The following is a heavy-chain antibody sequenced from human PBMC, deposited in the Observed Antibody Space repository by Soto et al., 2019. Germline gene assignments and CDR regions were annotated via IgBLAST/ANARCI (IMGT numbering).Heavy chain of an antibody. J-gene: IGHJ6*02. CDR1: GLSLIDFA. D-gene: IGHD5-12*01. CDR3: VKWGYSVYDFTPPSGYYFFNGVDA. CDR2: ISGSGHNT. V-gene: IGHV3-23*01. Sequence: GSTRLSCAAYGLSLIDFAMSWVRQAPAKGLEWVSAISGSGHNTYYTESLKGRFTISRDNSKNTLSLQVKSLRAQDTAVYYCVKWGYSVYDFTPPSGYYFFNGVDAWGQGT.